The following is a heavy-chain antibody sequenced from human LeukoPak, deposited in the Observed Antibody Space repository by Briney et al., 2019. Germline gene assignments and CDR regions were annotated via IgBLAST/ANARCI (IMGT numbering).Heavy chain of an antibody. D-gene: IGHD3-22*01. J-gene: IGHJ3*02. CDR1: GGSFSGYY. Sequence: PSETLSLTCAVYGGSFSGYYWSWIRQPPGKGLEWIGEINHSGSTNYNPSLKGRVTISVDTSKNHFSLKLSSVPAAATAVYYCARRSPPDYYYDSSGYYGGAFDIWGQGTMVTVSS. CDR2: INHSGST. V-gene: IGHV4-34*01. CDR3: ARRSPPDYYYDSSGYYGGAFDI.